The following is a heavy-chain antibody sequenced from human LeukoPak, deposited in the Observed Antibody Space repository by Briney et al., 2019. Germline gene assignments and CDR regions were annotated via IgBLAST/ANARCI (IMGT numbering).Heavy chain of an antibody. Sequence: GGSLRLSCAASGFTFSSYSMNWVRQAPGKGLEWVANIKQDGSEKYYVDSVKGRFTISRDNAKNSLYLQMNSLRAKDTAVYYCSGSGWIDYWGQGTLVTVSS. D-gene: IGHD6-19*01. CDR3: SGSGWIDY. J-gene: IGHJ4*02. V-gene: IGHV3-7*01. CDR1: GFTFSSYS. CDR2: IKQDGSEK.